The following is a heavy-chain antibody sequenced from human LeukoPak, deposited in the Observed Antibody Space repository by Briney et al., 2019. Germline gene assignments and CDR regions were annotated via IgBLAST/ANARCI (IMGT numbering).Heavy chain of an antibody. J-gene: IGHJ3*02. D-gene: IGHD5-12*01. Sequence: SQTLSLTCTVSGGSISSGSYYWSWIRQPAGKGLEWIGRIYTSGSTNYNPSLKSRVTISVDTSKNQFSLKLSSVTAADTAVYYCARARGDRGYAFDTWGQGTMVTVSS. CDR3: ARARGDRGYAFDT. CDR2: IYTSGST. V-gene: IGHV4-61*02. CDR1: GGSISSGSYY.